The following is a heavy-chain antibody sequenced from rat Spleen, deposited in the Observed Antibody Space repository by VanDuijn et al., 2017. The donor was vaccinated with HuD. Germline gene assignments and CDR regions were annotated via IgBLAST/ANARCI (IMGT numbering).Heavy chain of an antibody. D-gene: IGHD1-4*01. CDR1: GFIFSDHY. J-gene: IGHJ2*01. CDR2: ISYDGTAT. CDR3: ARETGYNSYFDY. Sequence: EVQLVESGGGLVQPGRSLKLSCVVSGFIFSDHYVAWVRQAPTKGLEWVASISYDGTATYYRDSVKGRFTISRDNAKSTLYLQMDSLRSEDTATYYCARETGYNSYFDYWGQGVMVTVSS. V-gene: IGHV5-20*01.